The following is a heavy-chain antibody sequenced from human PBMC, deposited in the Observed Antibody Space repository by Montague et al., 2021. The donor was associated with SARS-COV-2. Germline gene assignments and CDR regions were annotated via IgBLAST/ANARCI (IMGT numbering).Heavy chain of an antibody. Sequence: SETLSLTCTVSGGSISSPDYYWGWIRQSPGKGLEWIGSISYTGRTYYNPSLRSRVSFSMDTSKNHFSLSLSSVTVADTAVCFCARQLPSYCATNKCYPYYLDGWGQGALVTVSS. CDR2: ISYTGRT. D-gene: IGHD2-8*01. CDR1: GGSISSPDYY. CDR3: ARQLPSYCATNKCYPYYLDG. V-gene: IGHV4-39*01. J-gene: IGHJ4*02.